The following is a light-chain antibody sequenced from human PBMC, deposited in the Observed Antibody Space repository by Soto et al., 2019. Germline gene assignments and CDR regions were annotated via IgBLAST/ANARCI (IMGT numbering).Light chain of an antibody. CDR1: QSVDTRF. V-gene: IGKV3-20*01. Sequence: EVVLTQSPGTLSLSPGERAALSCRSSQSVDTRFLAWYQQKPGQAPRLLIYGTYSRATGIPDRFSGSGSGTDFTLTISRLEPEDFAVYYCQKYDNSRAFGQGTKVEIK. CDR2: GTY. CDR3: QKYDNSRA. J-gene: IGKJ1*01.